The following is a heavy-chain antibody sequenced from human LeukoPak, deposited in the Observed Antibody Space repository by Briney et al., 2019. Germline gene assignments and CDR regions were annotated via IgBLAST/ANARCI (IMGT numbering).Heavy chain of an antibody. Sequence: ASVKVSCKASGYTFTSYYMHWVRQAPGQGLEWMGIINPSGGSTSYAQKFQGRVTMTRDTSTSTVYMELSSLRSEDTAVYYCARDRWDDFWSGYYWYYVDYWGQGTLVTVSS. J-gene: IGHJ4*02. CDR1: GYTFTSYY. CDR3: ARDRWDDFWSGYYWYYVDY. D-gene: IGHD3-3*01. V-gene: IGHV1-46*01. CDR2: INPSGGST.